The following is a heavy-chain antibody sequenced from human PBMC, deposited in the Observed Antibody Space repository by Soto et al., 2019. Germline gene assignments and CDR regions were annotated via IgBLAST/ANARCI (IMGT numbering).Heavy chain of an antibody. CDR1: GGSVSSGSFY. CDR2: VYYIGRT. J-gene: IGHJ5*02. V-gene: IGHV4-61*01. D-gene: IGHD5-12*01. CDR3: AAGYINSLFDP. Sequence: QVQLQESGPGLVKPSETLSLTCTVSGGSVSSGSFYWSWIRQPPGMGLEWIGFVYYIGRTNYNPSLKSRVAISVDTSKNQLSLKLSSVTAADTAVYYCAAGYINSLFDPWGQGTLVTVSS.